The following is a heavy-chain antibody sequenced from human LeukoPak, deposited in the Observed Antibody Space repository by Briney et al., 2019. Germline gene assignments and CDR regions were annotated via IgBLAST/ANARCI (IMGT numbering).Heavy chain of an antibody. CDR1: GYTFTSYG. Sequence: ASVKVSCKASGYTFTSYGISWVRQAPGQGLEWMGWISAYNGNTNYAQKLQGRVTMTTDTSTSTAYMELRSLRSDDTAVYYCARGPSKRSLIYIIYYYYGMDVWGQGTTVTVSS. D-gene: IGHD3-10*01. CDR2: ISAYNGNT. J-gene: IGHJ6*02. CDR3: ARGPSKRSLIYIIYYYYGMDV. V-gene: IGHV1-18*01.